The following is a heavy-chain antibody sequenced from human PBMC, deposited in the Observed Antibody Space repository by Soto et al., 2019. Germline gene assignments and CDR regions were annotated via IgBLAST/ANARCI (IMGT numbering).Heavy chain of an antibody. CDR3: ARHWPSLDGYNPMDV. J-gene: IGHJ6*02. D-gene: IGHD5-12*01. Sequence: PGESLKISCKGSGYSFTSYWIGWVRQMPGKGLEWMGIIYPGDSDTRYSPSFQGQVTISADKSISTAYLQWSSLKASDTAMYYCARHWPSLDGYNPMDVWGQGTKVTVSS. V-gene: IGHV5-51*01. CDR2: IYPGDSDT. CDR1: GYSFTSYW.